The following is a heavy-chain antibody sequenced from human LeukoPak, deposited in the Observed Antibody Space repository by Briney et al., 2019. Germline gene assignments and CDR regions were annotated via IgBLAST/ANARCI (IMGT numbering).Heavy chain of an antibody. CDR2: ISGSGGST. D-gene: IGHD4-17*01. V-gene: IGHV3-23*01. Sequence: PGGSLRLSCAASGSTFSSYAMSWVRQTPGKGLEWVSAISGSGGSTYYADSVKGRFTISRDNSKNTLCLQMNSLRAEDTAVYYCAEGPKGAYGDFFDYWGQGTLVTVSS. CDR1: GSTFSSYA. CDR3: AEGPKGAYGDFFDY. J-gene: IGHJ4*02.